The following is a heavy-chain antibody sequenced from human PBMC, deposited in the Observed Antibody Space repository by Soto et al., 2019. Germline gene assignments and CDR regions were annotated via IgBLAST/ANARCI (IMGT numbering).Heavy chain of an antibody. V-gene: IGHV3-23*01. Sequence: PGGSLRLSCVVSGFTSRSYAMSWVRQAPGKGLEWVSAISDNGDTSFYSDSVKGRFTISRDNSKNTLYLQMNSLRAEDTAVYYCARDGRAARRNYYYYGMDVWGQGTTVTVSS. CDR1: GFTSRSYA. J-gene: IGHJ6*02. CDR3: ARDGRAARRNYYYYGMDV. CDR2: ISDNGDTS. D-gene: IGHD6-6*01.